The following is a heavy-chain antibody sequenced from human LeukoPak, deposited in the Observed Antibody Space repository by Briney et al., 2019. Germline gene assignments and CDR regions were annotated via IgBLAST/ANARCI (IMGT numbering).Heavy chain of an antibody. D-gene: IGHD6-19*01. CDR3: ARVGIAVAGQIFDY. J-gene: IGHJ4*02. CDR2: IYYSGST. V-gene: IGHV4-59*01. CDR1: GGSISTYY. Sequence: SETLSLTCTGSGGSISTYYWSWIRQPPGKGLEWIGYIYYSGSTYYNPSLKSRVTISVDTSKNQFSLKLSSVTAADTAVYYCARVGIAVAGQIFDYWGQGTLVTVSS.